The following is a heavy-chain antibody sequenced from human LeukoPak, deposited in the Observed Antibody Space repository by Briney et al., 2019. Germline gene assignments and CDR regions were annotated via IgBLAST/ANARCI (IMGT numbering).Heavy chain of an antibody. CDR3: ARWGAYGGYDY. V-gene: IGHV3-74*01. D-gene: IGHD4-17*01. CDR2: ISGDGSSP. Sequence: GGSLRLSCAASGFTFTNYWMHWVRLAPGKGLEWDSRISGDGSSPSYADSAKGRFTISRDNAKNTLYLQMNSLRAEDTAVYYCARWGAYGGYDYWGQGSLVTVSS. J-gene: IGHJ4*02. CDR1: GFTFTNYW.